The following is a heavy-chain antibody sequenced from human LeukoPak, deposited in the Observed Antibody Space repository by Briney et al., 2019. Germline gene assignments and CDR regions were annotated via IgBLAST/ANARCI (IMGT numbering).Heavy chain of an antibody. D-gene: IGHD3-10*01. CDR1: DGSIRGYF. Sequence: SETLSLTCTVSDGSIRGYFWSWIRQPPGKGLEWIGHIYSSGSTTYTPSLQGRVTISLDTSKNQFSLKLSSVTAADTAVYYCARHYDSGSYPLDFWGQGTLVTVSS. V-gene: IGHV4-59*08. CDR3: ARHYDSGSYPLDF. CDR2: IYSSGST. J-gene: IGHJ4*02.